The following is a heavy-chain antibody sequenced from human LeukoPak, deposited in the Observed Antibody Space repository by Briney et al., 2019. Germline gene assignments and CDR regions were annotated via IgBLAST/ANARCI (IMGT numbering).Heavy chain of an antibody. CDR1: GGSFSGYY. D-gene: IGHD3-3*01. Sequence: SETLSLTCAVYGGSFSGYYWSWIRQPPGKGLEWIGEINHSGSTNYNPSLKSRVTISVDTSKNQFSLKLSSVTAADTAVYYCARGRFTYYDFWSGYNRAEYFQHWGQGTLVTVSS. J-gene: IGHJ1*01. V-gene: IGHV4-34*01. CDR3: ARGRFTYYDFWSGYNRAEYFQH. CDR2: INHSGST.